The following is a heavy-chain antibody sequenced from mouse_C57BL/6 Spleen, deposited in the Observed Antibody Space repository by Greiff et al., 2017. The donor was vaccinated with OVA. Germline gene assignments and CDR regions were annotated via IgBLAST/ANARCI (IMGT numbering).Heavy chain of an antibody. Sequence: EVKLMESGGDLVKPGGSLKLSCAASGFTFSSYGMSWVRQTPDKRLEWVATISSGGSYTYYPDSVKGRFTISRDNAKNTLYLQMSSLKSEDTAMYYCARDGSYAMDYWGQGTSVTVSS. V-gene: IGHV5-6*01. CDR3: ARDGSYAMDY. J-gene: IGHJ4*01. CDR1: GFTFSSYG. CDR2: ISSGGSYT. D-gene: IGHD2-3*01.